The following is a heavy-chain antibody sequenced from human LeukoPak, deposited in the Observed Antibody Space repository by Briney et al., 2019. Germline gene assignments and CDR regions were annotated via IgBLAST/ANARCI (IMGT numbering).Heavy chain of an antibody. Sequence: GGSLRLSCVASDFTFSNYWMSWVRQAPGKGLEWVAVISYDGSNKYYADSVKGRFTISRDNSKNTLYLQMNSLRAEDTAVYYCAKLCSSTSCYFDYWGQGTLVTVSS. V-gene: IGHV3-30*18. CDR3: AKLCSSTSCYFDY. D-gene: IGHD2-2*01. CDR2: ISYDGSNK. CDR1: DFTFSNYW. J-gene: IGHJ4*02.